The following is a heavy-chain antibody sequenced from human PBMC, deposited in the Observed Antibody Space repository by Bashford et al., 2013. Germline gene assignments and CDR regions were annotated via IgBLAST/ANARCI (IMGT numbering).Heavy chain of an antibody. V-gene: IGHV1-69*13. CDR3: ARDRGCSSTSCYVPEWLDYYYYGMDV. CDR1: GGTFSSYA. CDR2: IIPIFGTA. J-gene: IGHJ6*02. Sequence: PSVKVSCKASGGTFSSYAISWVRQAPGQGLEWMGGIIPIFGTANYAQKFQGRVTITADESTSTAYMELSSLRSEDTAVYYCARDRGCSSTSCYVPEWLDYYYYGMDVWGQGTTVTVSS. D-gene: IGHD2-2*01.